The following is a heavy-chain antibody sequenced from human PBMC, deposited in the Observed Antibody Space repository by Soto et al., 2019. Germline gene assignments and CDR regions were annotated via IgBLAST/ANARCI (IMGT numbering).Heavy chain of an antibody. CDR2: MFSDGVT. CDR1: GGSIRRSGHY. CDR3: VRDSGAVAGKVDFFQH. V-gene: IGHV4-39*02. Sequence: QLQLQESGPGLVKPSETLSLTCDVSGGSIRRSGHYWGWIRQSPGKGLEWIASMFSDGVTYYNPSLQGRVTLSVDLSENQVSLRLNSVTAADAAIYYCVRDSGAVAGKVDFFQHWGPGTQVTVSS. J-gene: IGHJ1*01. D-gene: IGHD6-19*01.